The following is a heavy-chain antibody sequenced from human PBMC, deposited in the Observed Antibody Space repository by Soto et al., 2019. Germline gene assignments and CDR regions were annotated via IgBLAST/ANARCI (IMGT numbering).Heavy chain of an antibody. J-gene: IGHJ5*02. V-gene: IGHV4-34*01. Sequence: SETLSLTCAVYGGSFSGYYWNWIRQPPGKGLEWIGEINHSGSTNYNPSLKSRVTISLDTSKNQFSLRLSSVTAADTAVYYCARARWFDPFGQGTLVTVSS. CDR2: INHSGST. CDR1: GGSFSGYY. CDR3: ARARWFDP.